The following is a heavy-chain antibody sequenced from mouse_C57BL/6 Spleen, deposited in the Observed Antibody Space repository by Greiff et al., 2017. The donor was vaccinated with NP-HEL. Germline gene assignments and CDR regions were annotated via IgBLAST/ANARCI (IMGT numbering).Heavy chain of an antibody. CDR1: GYSFTGYY. CDR2: INPSTGGT. V-gene: IGHV1-42*01. CDR3: ARRGYFDY. Sequence: VQLQQSGPELVKPGASVKISCKASGYSFTGYYMNWVKQSPEKSLEWIGEINPSTGGTTYNQKFKAKATLTVDKSSSTAYMQLKSLTSEDSAVYYCARRGYFDYWGQGTTRTVSS. J-gene: IGHJ2*01.